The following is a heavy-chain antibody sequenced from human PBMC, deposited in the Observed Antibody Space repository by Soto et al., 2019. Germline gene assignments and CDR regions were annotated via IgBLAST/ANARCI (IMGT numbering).Heavy chain of an antibody. D-gene: IGHD5-18*01. CDR2: ISSSGSTI. V-gene: IGHV3-48*03. CDR3: ARDGPDTSEGLDY. J-gene: IGHJ4*02. Sequence: PGGSLRLSCGASGFTFSSYEMNWVRQAPGKGLEWVSYISSSGSTIYYAYSVKDRFTISRDNTKNSLNLQMNSLRAEDTAVYYCARDGPDTSEGLDYWGQGTLVTVSS. CDR1: GFTFSSYE.